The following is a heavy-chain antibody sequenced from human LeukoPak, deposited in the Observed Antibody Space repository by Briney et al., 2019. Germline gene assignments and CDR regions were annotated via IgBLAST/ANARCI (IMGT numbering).Heavy chain of an antibody. D-gene: IGHD3-3*01. V-gene: IGHV3-53*01. J-gene: IGHJ3*02. CDR1: GFTFSTYA. CDR3: ARPGPFLAFDI. CDR2: IYSGGST. Sequence: PGGSLRLSCAASGFTFSTYAMSWVRQAPGKGLEWVSVIYSGGSTYYADSVKGRFTISRDNSKNTLYLQMNSLRAEDTAVYYCARPGPFLAFDIWGQGTMVTVSS.